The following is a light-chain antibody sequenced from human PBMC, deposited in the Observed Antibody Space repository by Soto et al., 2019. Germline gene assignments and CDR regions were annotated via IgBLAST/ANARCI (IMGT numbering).Light chain of an antibody. CDR2: AAS. Sequence: IQVTQSPSSLSASVADIVSITCRASQGISSYLAWYQQKPGKAPKLLIYAASSLQSGVPSRFSGSGSGTDFTLTISSLQPEDFAIYYCQQANSFPLTFGGGTKVDI. CDR1: QGISSY. CDR3: QQANSFPLT. V-gene: IGKV1-12*01. J-gene: IGKJ4*01.